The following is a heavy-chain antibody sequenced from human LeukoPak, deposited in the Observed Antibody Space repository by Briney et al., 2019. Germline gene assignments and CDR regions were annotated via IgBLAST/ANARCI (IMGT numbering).Heavy chain of an antibody. Sequence: PGGSLRLSCAASGFTFSSYGMHWVRQAPGKGLEWVAFIRYDGSNKYYADSVKGRFTISRDSSKNTLYLQMNSLRAEDTAVYYCAKARSSGGYYFDYWGQGTLVTVSS. D-gene: IGHD6-6*01. CDR1: GFTFSSYG. J-gene: IGHJ4*02. V-gene: IGHV3-30*02. CDR2: IRYDGSNK. CDR3: AKARSSGGYYFDY.